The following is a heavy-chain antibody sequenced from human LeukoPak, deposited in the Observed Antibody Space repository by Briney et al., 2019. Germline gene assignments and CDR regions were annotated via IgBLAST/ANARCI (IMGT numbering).Heavy chain of an antibody. Sequence: GSLRLSCAASGFTFRSYEMNWVRQPPGEGLEWIGEVELSGRTNYNPSLESRVTISVDMSANHISLKLTSVTAADTAVYYCAREGGPYRPLDHSGQGTLVTVSS. V-gene: IGHV4-4*02. J-gene: IGHJ4*02. CDR1: GFTFRSYE. CDR3: AREGGPYRPLDH. CDR2: VELSGRT.